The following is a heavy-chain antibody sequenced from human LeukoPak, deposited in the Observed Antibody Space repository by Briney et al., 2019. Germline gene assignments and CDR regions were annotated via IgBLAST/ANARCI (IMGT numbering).Heavy chain of an antibody. Sequence: ASVKVSCKASGYTFTSYDINWVRQATGQGLEWMGWMNPNSGNTGYAQKFQGRVTMTRSTSISTAYMELSRLRSEDTAVYYCARPYSSSWYSGWFDPWGQGTLVTVSS. D-gene: IGHD6-13*01. J-gene: IGHJ5*02. CDR3: ARPYSSSWYSGWFDP. CDR1: GYTFTSYD. CDR2: MNPNSGNT. V-gene: IGHV1-8*01.